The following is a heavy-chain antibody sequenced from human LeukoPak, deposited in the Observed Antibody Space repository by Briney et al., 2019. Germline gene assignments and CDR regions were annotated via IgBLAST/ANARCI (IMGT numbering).Heavy chain of an antibody. Sequence: PSETLSLTCTVSGGSISSYYWSWIRQPPGKGLEWIGYIYYSGSTNYNPSLKSRVTISVDTSKNQFSLKLSSVTAADTAVYYCAREYSGSWYSQFDYWGQGTLVTVSS. CDR2: IYYSGST. CDR1: GGSISSYY. V-gene: IGHV4-59*01. D-gene: IGHD6-13*01. J-gene: IGHJ4*02. CDR3: AREYSGSWYSQFDY.